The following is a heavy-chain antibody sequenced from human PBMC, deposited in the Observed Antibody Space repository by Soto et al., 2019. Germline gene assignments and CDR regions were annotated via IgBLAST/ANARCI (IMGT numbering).Heavy chain of an antibody. CDR1: GDSISRGAYY. V-gene: IGHV4-31*03. J-gene: IGHJ5*02. Sequence: QVQLQESGPGLVKPSQTLSLTCTVSGDSISRGAYYWTWIRQHPGKGLEWIGYISNRGRTYYNPSLQSRLTISLDTSQNQVSLKLTYLSAADTAMYYGARARQYYACEFAPWGQGTLVPVSS. CDR2: ISNRGRT. CDR3: ARARQYYACEFAP. D-gene: IGHD3-10*01.